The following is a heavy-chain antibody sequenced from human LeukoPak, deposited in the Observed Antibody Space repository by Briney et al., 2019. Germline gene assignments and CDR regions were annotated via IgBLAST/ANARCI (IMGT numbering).Heavy chain of an antibody. CDR3: ARLAFYGSGGSLNWFDP. CDR2: VYHSGST. CDR1: GYSFSSGYY. V-gene: IGHV4-38-2*01. D-gene: IGHD3-10*01. Sequence: PSETLSLTCAVSGYSFSSGYYWGWIRQPPGKGLDRIGSVYHSGSTYYNPSLTRRVTISVDTSKNQFSLKLSSVTAADTAVYYCARLAFYGSGGSLNWFDPWGQGTLVTVSS. J-gene: IGHJ5*02.